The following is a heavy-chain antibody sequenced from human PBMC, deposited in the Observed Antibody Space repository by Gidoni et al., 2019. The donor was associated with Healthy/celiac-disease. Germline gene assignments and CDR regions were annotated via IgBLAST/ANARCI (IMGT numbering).Heavy chain of an antibody. CDR1: GFTFSSYE. D-gene: IGHD3-9*01. CDR3: ARTSRYDILTGYYNPPYYYYYYGMDV. CDR2: ISSSGSTI. J-gene: IGHJ6*02. V-gene: IGHV3-48*03. Sequence: TASGFTFSSYEMNWVRQAPGKGLEWVSYISSSGSTIYYADSVKGRFTISRDNAKNSLYLQMNSLRAEDTAVYYCARTSRYDILTGYYNPPYYYYYYGMDVWGQGTTVTVSS.